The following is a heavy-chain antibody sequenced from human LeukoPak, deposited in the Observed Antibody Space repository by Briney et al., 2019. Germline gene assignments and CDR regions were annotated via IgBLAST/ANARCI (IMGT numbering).Heavy chain of an antibody. J-gene: IGHJ4*02. CDR1: GFTFSSYN. Sequence: GGSLRLSCAASGFTFSSYNMSWVRQAPGKGLEWVSSISSSSSYIYYADSVKGRFAISRDNARSSLYLQMNSLRAEDTAVYYCARDRSTNGYAEYFFDYWGQGTLVTVSS. CDR3: ARDRSTNGYAEYFFDY. V-gene: IGHV3-21*03. CDR2: ISSSSSYI. D-gene: IGHD2-2*01.